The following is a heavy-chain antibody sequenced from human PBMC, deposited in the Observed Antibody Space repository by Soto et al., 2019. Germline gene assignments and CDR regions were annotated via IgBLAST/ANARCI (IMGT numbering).Heavy chain of an antibody. Sequence: QVQLVESGGGVVQPGRSLRLSCAASGFTFSSYGMHWVRQAPGTGLEWVAVIWYDGSNKYYADSVKGRFTISRDNSKNTRYLPMNSLRAEDTAVYYCARDGYCSGGSCYSVPVFDYWGQGTLVTVSS. D-gene: IGHD2-15*01. CDR1: GFTFSSYG. CDR3: ARDGYCSGGSCYSVPVFDY. V-gene: IGHV3-33*01. CDR2: IWYDGSNK. J-gene: IGHJ4*02.